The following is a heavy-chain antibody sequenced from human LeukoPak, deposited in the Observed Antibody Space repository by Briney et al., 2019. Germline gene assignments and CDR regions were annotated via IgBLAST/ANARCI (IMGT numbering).Heavy chain of an antibody. CDR3: ARQQNYYDSSGYHLGYYFDY. J-gene: IGHJ4*02. CDR2: VNQSGST. CDR1: GASFSRDY. Sequence: SETLSLTCAVYGASFSRDYWSWIRQPPGKGLEWIGEVNQSGSTNYNPSLKSRVTISVDTSKNQFSLKLSSVTAADTVVYYCARQQNYYDSSGYHLGYYFDYWGQGTLVTVSS. D-gene: IGHD3-22*01. V-gene: IGHV4-34*01.